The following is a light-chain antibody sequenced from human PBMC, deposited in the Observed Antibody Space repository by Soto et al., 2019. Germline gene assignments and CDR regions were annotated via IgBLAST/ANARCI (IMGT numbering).Light chain of an antibody. CDR3: GTWDNPPRV. J-gene: IGLJ3*02. Sequence: QSVLTQSSSASASLGSSVKLTCTLNSAHSNYAIAWHQHQPGKAPRYLMKLEPSGSSNKGGAIPDRFSGSSSGADRYLTIPHLQAGGGADYFWGTWDNPPRVFGGGTKLTVL. CDR2: LEPSGSS. CDR1: SAHSNYA. V-gene: IGLV4-60*03.